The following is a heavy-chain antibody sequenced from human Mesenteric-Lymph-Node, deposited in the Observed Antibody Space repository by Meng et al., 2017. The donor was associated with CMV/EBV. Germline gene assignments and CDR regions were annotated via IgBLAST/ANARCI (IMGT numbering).Heavy chain of an antibody. V-gene: IGHV1-69*05. CDR2: IIPVFGTV. Sequence: CRDSGGTFGSNAISWVRQAPGQGLEWMGGIIPVFGTVNYPQKFRDRVTITTDESTNTAYMELSSLRSEDTAMYYCATPSRDVGRFDYWGQGTLVTVSS. CDR1: GGTFGSNA. CDR3: ATPSRDVGRFDY. D-gene: IGHD1-26*01. J-gene: IGHJ4*02.